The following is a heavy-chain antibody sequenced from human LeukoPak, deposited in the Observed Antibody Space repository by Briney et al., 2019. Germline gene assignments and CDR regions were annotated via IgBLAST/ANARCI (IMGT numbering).Heavy chain of an antibody. J-gene: IGHJ4*02. V-gene: IGHV3-9*01. CDR2: ISWNSGSI. CDR3: AKGSDSGSSTGSDY. CDR1: GFTFDDYA. Sequence: GGSLRLSCAASGFTFDDYAMHWARQAPGKGLEWVSGISWNSGSIGYADSVKGRFTISRDNAKNSLYLQMNSLRAEDTALYYCAKGSDSGSSTGSDYWGQGTLVTVSS. D-gene: IGHD1-26*01.